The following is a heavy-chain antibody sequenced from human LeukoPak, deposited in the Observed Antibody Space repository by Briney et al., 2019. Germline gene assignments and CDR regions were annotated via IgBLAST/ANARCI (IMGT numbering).Heavy chain of an antibody. V-gene: IGHV1-18*04. J-gene: IGHJ4*02. CDR3: ARRAATTVTTQYDY. D-gene: IGHD4-17*01. Sequence: GASVKVSCTASGYTFTIYGISWVRQAPGQGLEWMGWISAYNGNTNYAQKLQGRVTMTTDTSTSTAYMELRSLRSDDTAVYYCARRAATTVTTQYDYWGQGTLVTVSS. CDR2: ISAYNGNT. CDR1: GYTFTIYG.